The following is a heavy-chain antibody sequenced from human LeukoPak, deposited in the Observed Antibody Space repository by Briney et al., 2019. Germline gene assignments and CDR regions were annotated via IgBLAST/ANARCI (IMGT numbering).Heavy chain of an antibody. J-gene: IGHJ4*02. CDR1: GGSFSGYY. D-gene: IGHD6-13*01. V-gene: IGHV4-34*01. CDR2: INHSGST. Sequence: PSETLSLTCAVYGGSFSGYYWSWIRQPPGKGLEWIGEINHSGSTSYNPSLKSRVTISVDTSKNQFSLKLSSVTAADTAVYYCASGYSSSWYSFDYWGQGTLVTVSS. CDR3: ASGYSSSWYSFDY.